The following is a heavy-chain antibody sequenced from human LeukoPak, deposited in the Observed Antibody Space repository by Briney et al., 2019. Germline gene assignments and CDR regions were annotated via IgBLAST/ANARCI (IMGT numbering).Heavy chain of an antibody. Sequence: SETLSLTCTVSGGSISSYYWSWIRQPPGKGLEWIGYIYYSGSTNYNPSLKSRVTISVDTSKNRFSLKLSSVTAADTAVYYCARQLGSYGAFDIWGQGTMVTVSS. V-gene: IGHV4-59*08. CDR1: GGSISSYY. D-gene: IGHD1-26*01. CDR3: ARQLGSYGAFDI. CDR2: IYYSGST. J-gene: IGHJ3*02.